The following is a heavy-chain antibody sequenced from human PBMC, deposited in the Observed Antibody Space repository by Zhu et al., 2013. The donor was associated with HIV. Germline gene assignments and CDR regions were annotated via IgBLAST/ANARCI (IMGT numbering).Heavy chain of an antibody. J-gene: IGHJ4*02. CDR2: INPSGGTT. V-gene: IGHV1-46*01. D-gene: IGHD4-17*01. CDR1: GYTFTSYY. Sequence: QVQLVQSGAEVKKPGDSVKVSCKASGYTFTSYYMHWVRQAPGQGLEWMGVINPSGGTTGYAQKFQGRVTMTRDTSTNTVYMELSSLRSEDTAVYYCAKIAPSVGNGALDYWGQGTLVSVSS. CDR3: AKIAPSVGNGALDY.